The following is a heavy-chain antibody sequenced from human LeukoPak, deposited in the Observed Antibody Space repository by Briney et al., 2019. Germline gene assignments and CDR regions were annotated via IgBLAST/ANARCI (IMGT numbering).Heavy chain of an antibody. V-gene: IGHV3-30*18. CDR2: ISYDGSKE. D-gene: IGHD6-19*01. CDR3: AKGNGWYAFDY. J-gene: IGHJ4*02. Sequence: GGSLRLSCAASGFTFNTYAMGWVRQAPGKGLEWVAVISYDGSKEDYADSVKDRFSISRDYSKHTLYLQMNSLRADDSAVYYCAKGNGWYAFDYWGQGTLVTVSS. CDR1: GFTFNTYA.